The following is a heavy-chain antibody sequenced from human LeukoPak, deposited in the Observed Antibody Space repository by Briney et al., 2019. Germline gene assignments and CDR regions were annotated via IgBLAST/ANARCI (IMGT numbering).Heavy chain of an antibody. CDR3: IRGLGRGSDY. V-gene: IGHV3-74*03. Sequence: GGSLRLSCAASGFSFSGSWMHWVRQAPAKGLVWVSRINSDGSTTTYADSVQGRFTISRDNAKNTLYLQMNSLRAEDTAVYYCIRGLGRGSDYWGLGTLVT. CDR2: INSDGSTT. CDR1: GFSFSGSW. J-gene: IGHJ4*02.